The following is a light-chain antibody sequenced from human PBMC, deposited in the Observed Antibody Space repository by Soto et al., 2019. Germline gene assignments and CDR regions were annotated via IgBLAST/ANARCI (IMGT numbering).Light chain of an antibody. Sequence: EIVMTQSPATLPVSPGERATLSCRASQSVSSNLAWYQQKPGQAPRLLIYGASNRATGIPARFSGSGSGTDFTLTISSLEPEDFAVYYCQQRSNWPWTFGQGTKVDIK. CDR3: QQRSNWPWT. CDR2: GAS. V-gene: IGKV3-11*01. J-gene: IGKJ1*01. CDR1: QSVSSN.